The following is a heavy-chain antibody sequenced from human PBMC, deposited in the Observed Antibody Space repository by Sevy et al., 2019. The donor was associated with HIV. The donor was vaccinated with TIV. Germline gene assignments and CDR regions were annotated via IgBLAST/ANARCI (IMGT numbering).Heavy chain of an antibody. V-gene: IGHV5-51*01. J-gene: IGHJ4*01. CDR3: ATSRSGYFDGSGYYIY. Sequence: GESLKISCQGSGYSFTSHWIAWVRQMLGKGLEWMGIIYPDDSDTRYSPSFQGQVTFSADKSIFTAYLQWSSLKASDTAIYYCATSRSGYFDGSGYYIYWGQGTQVTVPS. CDR1: GYSFTSHW. CDR2: IYPDDSDT. D-gene: IGHD3-22*01.